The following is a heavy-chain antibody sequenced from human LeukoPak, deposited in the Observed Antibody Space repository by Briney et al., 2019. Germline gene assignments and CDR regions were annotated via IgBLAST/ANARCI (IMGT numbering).Heavy chain of an antibody. CDR3: AARPWSDYGDYHFDY. CDR2: IYYGGST. CDR1: GGSISSYY. J-gene: IGHJ4*02. Sequence: SETLSLTCTVSGGSISSYYWSWIRQPPGKGLEWIGYIYYGGSTNYNPSLKSRVTISVDTSKNQFSLKLTSVTAADTAVYYCAARPWSDYGDYHFDYWGQGTLVTVSS. D-gene: IGHD4-17*01. V-gene: IGHV4-59*01.